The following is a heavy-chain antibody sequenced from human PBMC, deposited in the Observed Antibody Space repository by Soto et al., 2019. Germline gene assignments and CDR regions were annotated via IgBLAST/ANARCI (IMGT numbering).Heavy chain of an antibody. CDR3: PRDDVHCNGGRCYGVAMDV. D-gene: IGHD2-15*01. Sequence: EVQLVESGGGLVQPGGSLRLSCAASGFSVSSKYMSWVRQAPGKGLEWVSLIQSGGSTYYAGSVKGRFTISRDNSENTLFLQMNSLRVEDTAVYYCPRDDVHCNGGRCYGVAMDVWGKGTTVTVSA. CDR2: IQSGGST. J-gene: IGHJ6*04. CDR1: GFSVSSKY. V-gene: IGHV3-66*01.